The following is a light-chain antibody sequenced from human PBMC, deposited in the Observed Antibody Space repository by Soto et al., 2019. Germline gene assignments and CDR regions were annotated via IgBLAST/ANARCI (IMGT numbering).Light chain of an antibody. J-gene: IGKJ1*01. Sequence: IVMTQSPATLSVSPGEGVTLSCRASQSVDNNLAWYQQKPGQAPRILIYGASTRATGIPGTFSGSGSGTEFTLTISSLQSEDFAVYYCQQYNSWPRTFGQGTTVEIK. CDR1: QSVDNN. CDR3: QQYNSWPRT. V-gene: IGKV3-15*01. CDR2: GAS.